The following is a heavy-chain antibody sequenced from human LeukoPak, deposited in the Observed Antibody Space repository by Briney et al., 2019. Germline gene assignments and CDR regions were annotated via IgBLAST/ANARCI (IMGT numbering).Heavy chain of an antibody. Sequence: PSVKVSCKASGGTFSSYAISWVRQAPGQGLEWMGGIIPIFGTANYAQKFQGRVTITTDESTSTAYMELSSLRSEDTAVYYCARGRYSGQLDYYYYMDVWGKGTTVTVSS. V-gene: IGHV1-69*05. CDR2: IIPIFGTA. CDR1: GGTFSSYA. J-gene: IGHJ6*03. CDR3: ARGRYSGQLDYYYYMDV. D-gene: IGHD1-1*01.